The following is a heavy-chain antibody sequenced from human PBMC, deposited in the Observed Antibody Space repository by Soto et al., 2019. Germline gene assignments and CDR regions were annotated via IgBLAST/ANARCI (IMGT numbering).Heavy chain of an antibody. J-gene: IGHJ4*02. Sequence: SLTCTVSGGSISSGGYYWSWIRQHPGKGLEWIGYIYYSGSTYYNPSLKSRVTISVDTSKNQFSLKLSSVTAADTAVYYCARDRHYDSSGYYFDYWGQGTLVTVSS. CDR1: GGSISSGGYY. CDR2: IYYSGST. CDR3: ARDRHYDSSGYYFDY. D-gene: IGHD3-22*01. V-gene: IGHV4-31*03.